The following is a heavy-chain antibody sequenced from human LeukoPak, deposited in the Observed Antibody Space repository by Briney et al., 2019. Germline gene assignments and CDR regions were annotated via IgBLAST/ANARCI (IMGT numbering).Heavy chain of an antibody. CDR2: ISSSSSYI. V-gene: IGHV3-21*01. J-gene: IGHJ4*02. Sequence: GGSLRLSCAASGLTFSSYSMNWVRQAPGKGLKWVSSISSSSSYIYYADSVKGRFTISRDNAKNSLYLQMNSLRAEDTAVYYCARGDSSGSFGYWGQGTLVTVSS. D-gene: IGHD3-22*01. CDR3: ARGDSSGSFGY. CDR1: GLTFSSYS.